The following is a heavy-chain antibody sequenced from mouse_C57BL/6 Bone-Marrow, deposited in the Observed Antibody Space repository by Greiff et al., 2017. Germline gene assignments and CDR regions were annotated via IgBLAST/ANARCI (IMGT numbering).Heavy chain of an antibody. CDR2: IYPGSGST. Sequence: VQLQQPGAELVKPGASVKMSCKASGYTFTSYWITWVKQRPGQGLEWIGDIYPGSGSTNYNEKFKSKATLTVDTSSSTAYMQLSSLTSEDDAVYYCARPNYSNYWYFDVWGTGTTVTVSS. CDR1: GYTFTSYW. V-gene: IGHV1-55*01. J-gene: IGHJ1*03. CDR3: ARPNYSNYWYFDV. D-gene: IGHD2-5*01.